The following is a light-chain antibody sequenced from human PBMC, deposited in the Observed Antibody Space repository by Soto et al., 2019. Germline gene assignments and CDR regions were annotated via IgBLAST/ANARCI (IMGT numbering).Light chain of an antibody. CDR3: QQHSHWPPWT. V-gene: IGKV3-11*01. CDR1: EKVRTF. Sequence: VLTKSPAPLSLSPGDRAPLSCGASEKVRTFVDWYKQKPGQAPRPLIYGASNRATDIPARFSGSGSGTDFTLTISNLEPEDFAVYYCQQHSHWPPWTFGQGTRVGIQ. J-gene: IGKJ1*01. CDR2: GAS.